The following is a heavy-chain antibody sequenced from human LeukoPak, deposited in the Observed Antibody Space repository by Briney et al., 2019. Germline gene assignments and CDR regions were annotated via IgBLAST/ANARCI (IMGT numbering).Heavy chain of an antibody. CDR3: ARINTVFGVINNDY. J-gene: IGHJ4*02. CDR2: INPNSGGT. D-gene: IGHD3-3*01. Sequence: VASVKVSCKASGYTFTSYYMHWVRQAPGQGLEWMGWINPNSGGTNYAQKFQGRVTMTRDTSISTAYMELSTLRSDDTAVYYCARINTVFGVINNDYWGQGTLVTVSS. V-gene: IGHV1-2*02. CDR1: GYTFTSYY.